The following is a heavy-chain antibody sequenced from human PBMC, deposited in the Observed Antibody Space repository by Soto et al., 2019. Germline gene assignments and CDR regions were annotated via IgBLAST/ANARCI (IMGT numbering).Heavy chain of an antibody. V-gene: IGHV3-74*01. D-gene: IGHD7-27*01. J-gene: IGHJ4*02. CDR1: GFTFSRFW. CDR2: ISSDWSFR. CDR3: VASLSGDPYPLDY. Sequence: PGGSLRLSCAASGFTFSRFWMHWVRQTPGKGLEWVSRISSDWSFRDYADSVKGRFTISRDNTVNTLYLVLNSLRSEYTAVYYCVASLSGDPYPLDYWGQGALVTVSS.